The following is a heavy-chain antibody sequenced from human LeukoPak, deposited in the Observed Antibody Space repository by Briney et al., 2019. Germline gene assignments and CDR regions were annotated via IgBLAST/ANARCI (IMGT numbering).Heavy chain of an antibody. CDR2: IYSGGST. CDR3: ARDLKWELHFDY. V-gene: IGHV3-66*01. D-gene: IGHD1-26*01. Sequence: PGGSLRLSCAASGFTVSSNYMSWVRQAPGKGLEWVSVIYSGGSTYYADSVKGRFTISRDNSKNTLYLQMNSLRAEDTAVYYCARDLKWELHFDYWGQGTLVTVSS. CDR1: GFTVSSNY. J-gene: IGHJ4*02.